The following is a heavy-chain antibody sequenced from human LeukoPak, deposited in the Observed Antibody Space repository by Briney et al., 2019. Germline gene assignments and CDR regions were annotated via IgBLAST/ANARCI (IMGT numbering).Heavy chain of an antibody. V-gene: IGHV1-8*01. CDR2: MNPNSGNT. D-gene: IGHD1-26*01. CDR1: GYTFTSYD. J-gene: IGHJ4*02. Sequence: GASVKVSCKASGYTFTSYDINWVRQATGQGLEWMGWMNPNSGNTGYAQKFQGRVTMTRNTSISTAYMELSSLRSEDTAVCYCARYRHLRGSYYAVVFDYWGQGTLVTVSS. CDR3: ARYRHLRGSYYAVVFDY.